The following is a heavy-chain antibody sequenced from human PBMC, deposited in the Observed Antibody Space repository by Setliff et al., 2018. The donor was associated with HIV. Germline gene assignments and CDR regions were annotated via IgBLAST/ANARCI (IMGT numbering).Heavy chain of an antibody. CDR2: INQKRTT. V-gene: IGHV4-34*01. CDR3: SRDRGPYCSGSICHPPHSSYMDV. D-gene: IGHD2-15*01. J-gene: IGHJ6*03. CDR1: RGTFSHYY. Sequence: SETLSLTCAVYRGTFSHYYWTWIRQSPGKGLEWIAVINQKRTTFYNPSLKSRLIMSLDTSENQLSLRLSSVTSADTAVYYCSRDRGPYCSGSICHPPHSSYMDVWGKGTTVTVSS.